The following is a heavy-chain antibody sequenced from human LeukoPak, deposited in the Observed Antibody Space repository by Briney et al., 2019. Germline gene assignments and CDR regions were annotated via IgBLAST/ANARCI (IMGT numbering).Heavy chain of an antibody. V-gene: IGHV4-59*01. CDR1: GGSISSYY. CDR2: IYYSGST. CDR3: ARDMNDYGFFDI. D-gene: IGHD4-17*01. Sequence: KTSETLSLTCTVSGGSISSYYWSWIRQPPGKGLEWIGYIYYSGSTNYNPSLKSRVTISVDTSKNQFSLKLSSVTAADTAVYYCARDMNDYGFFDIWGQGTMVTVSS. J-gene: IGHJ3*02.